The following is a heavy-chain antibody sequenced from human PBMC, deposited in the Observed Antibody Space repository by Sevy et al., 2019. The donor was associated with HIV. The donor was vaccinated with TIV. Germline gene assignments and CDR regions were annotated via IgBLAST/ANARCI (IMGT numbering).Heavy chain of an antibody. CDR1: GFTFSSYA. CDR3: HGDYDSSQLASYYYYGMDV. CDR2: IRGSGGST. J-gene: IGHJ6*02. V-gene: IGHV3-23*01. Sequence: GGSLRLSSAASGFTFSSYAMSWVRQAPGKGLEWVSTIRGSGGSTYYADSVKGRFTISRDNSKNTLYFQMNSLRAEDTAVYYCHGDYDSSQLASYYYYGMDVWGQGTTVTVSS. D-gene: IGHD3-22*01.